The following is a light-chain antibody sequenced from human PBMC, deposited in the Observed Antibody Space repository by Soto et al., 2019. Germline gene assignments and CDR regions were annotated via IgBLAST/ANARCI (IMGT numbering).Light chain of an antibody. CDR1: SSDVGSYNL. J-gene: IGLJ3*02. Sequence: SALTQPASVSGSPGQSITISCTGTSSDVGSYNLVSWYQQHPGKAPKLMIYEDSKRPSGVSNRFSGFKSGNTASLTISGLQAEDEADYYCCSYAGCSTWVFGGGTKVTVL. CDR2: EDS. CDR3: CSYAGCSTWV. V-gene: IGLV2-23*01.